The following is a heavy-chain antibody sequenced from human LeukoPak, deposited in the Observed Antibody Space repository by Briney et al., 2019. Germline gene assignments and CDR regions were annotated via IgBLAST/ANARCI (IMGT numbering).Heavy chain of an antibody. CDR2: IWADGSKK. CDR1: GFTFSRSG. J-gene: IGHJ4*02. Sequence: GRSLRLSCAASGFTFSRSGMHWVRQAPGKGLEWVAVIWADGSKKLYADAVQGRFTISRDNSKNTLYLEMNSLRDEDKAVYYCARDLGGAPFDYWGQGTLVTVSS. D-gene: IGHD1-26*01. CDR3: ARDLGGAPFDY. V-gene: IGHV3-33*01.